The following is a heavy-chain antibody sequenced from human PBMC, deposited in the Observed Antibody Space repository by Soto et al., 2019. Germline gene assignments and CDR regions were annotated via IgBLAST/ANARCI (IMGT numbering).Heavy chain of an antibody. Sequence: QVQLQESGPGLVKPSQTLSLTCTVSGGSINSGGYYWTWLRQYPGKGLEWIGYIYYRGSTYYNPSLESRFTISIDTSENQFSLNLISVTAADTAVYYCARARPYGPTSHYGMDVWGQGTTVTVSS. CDR1: GGSINSGGYY. D-gene: IGHD3-16*01. V-gene: IGHV4-31*03. J-gene: IGHJ6*02. CDR3: ARARPYGPTSHYGMDV. CDR2: IYYRGST.